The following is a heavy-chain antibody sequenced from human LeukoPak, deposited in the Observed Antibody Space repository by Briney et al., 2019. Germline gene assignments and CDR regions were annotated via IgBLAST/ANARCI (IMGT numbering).Heavy chain of an antibody. CDR1: GDSMIDNNFY. CDR2: IYYNGRS. J-gene: IGHJ5*02. V-gene: IGHV4-39*07. D-gene: IGHD1-26*01. CDR3: TKDSFGAVRDS. Sequence: SETLSLTCTVSGDSMIDNNFYWGWTRQSPQRGLEWIASIYYNGRSLYNPSLRSRVTISLDAPKNQIFLKLSSVTAADTAVYYCTKDSFGAVRDSWGRGILVTVSS.